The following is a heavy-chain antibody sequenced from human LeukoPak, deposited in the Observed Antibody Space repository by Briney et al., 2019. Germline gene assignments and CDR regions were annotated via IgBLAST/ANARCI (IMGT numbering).Heavy chain of an antibody. CDR1: GYTFTGYY. CDR3: ARGNFGVVIISDY. J-gene: IGHJ4*02. CDR2: INPNSGGT. Sequence: ASVKVSCKASGYTFTGYYMHWVRQAPGQGLEWMGWINPNSGGTNYAQKFQGRVTMTRDTSISTAYMELSRLRSDDTAVYYCARGNFGVVIISDYWGQGTLVTVSP. V-gene: IGHV1-2*02. D-gene: IGHD3-3*02.